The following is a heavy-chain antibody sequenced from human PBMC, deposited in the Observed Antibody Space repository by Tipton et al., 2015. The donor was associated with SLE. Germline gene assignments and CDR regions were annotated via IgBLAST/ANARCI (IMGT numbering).Heavy chain of an antibody. Sequence: TLSLTCTVSGGSISSYYWSWFRQPPGKGLEWIGYIYYSGSTNYNPSLKSRVTISVDTSKNQFSLKLSSVTAADTAVYYCARDQDNWSPALFDIWGQGTMVTVSS. CDR3: ARDQDNWSPALFDI. V-gene: IGHV4-59*12. CDR2: IYYSGST. CDR1: GGSISSYY. D-gene: IGHD1-20*01. J-gene: IGHJ3*02.